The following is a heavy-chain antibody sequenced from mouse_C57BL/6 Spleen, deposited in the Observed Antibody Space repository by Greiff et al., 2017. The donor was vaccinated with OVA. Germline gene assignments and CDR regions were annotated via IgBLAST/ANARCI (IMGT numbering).Heavy chain of an antibody. V-gene: IGHV6-6*01. CDR3: TRNLRSLYYYDY. D-gene: IGHD1-1*01. CDR2: IRNKANNHAT. Sequence: DVMLVESGGGLVQPGGSMKLSCAASGFTFSDAWMDWVRQSPEKGLEWVAEIRNKANNHATYYAESVKGRFTISRDDSKSSVDQKMNSLRAEDTGIYYCTRNLRSLYYYDYWGQGTTLTVSS. CDR1: GFTFSDAW. J-gene: IGHJ2*01.